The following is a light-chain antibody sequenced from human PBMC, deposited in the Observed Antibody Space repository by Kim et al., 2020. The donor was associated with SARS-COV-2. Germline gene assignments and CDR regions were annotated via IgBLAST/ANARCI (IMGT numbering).Light chain of an antibody. CDR2: GAS. Sequence: LSPGERAALSCRAIQNFRHIYLAWFQQKPGQAPRLLISGASSRATDIPDRFSGSGSGTDFTLTISRLEPEDFAVYYCQQYVTSPYTFGQGTKLEI. J-gene: IGKJ2*01. V-gene: IGKV3-20*01. CDR3: QQYVTSPYT. CDR1: QNFRHIY.